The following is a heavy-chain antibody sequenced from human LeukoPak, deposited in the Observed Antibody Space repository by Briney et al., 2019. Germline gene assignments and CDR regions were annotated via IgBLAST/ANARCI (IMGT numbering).Heavy chain of an antibody. CDR1: AGSFTGYY. CDR3: ARGRVRKNIVIVPAAYYYYYMVV. V-gene: IGHV4-34*01. D-gene: IGHD2-2*01. Sequence: PAGTLSLTCAVYAGSFTGYYLGSIRQPPGTGLEWLREINHSGKTTNNPAPKSRVTISVDTSKIQFSLKLSSVTGADTSVYYCARGRVRKNIVIVPAAYYYYYMVVWGKGTTVTVSS. J-gene: IGHJ6*03. CDR2: INHSGKT.